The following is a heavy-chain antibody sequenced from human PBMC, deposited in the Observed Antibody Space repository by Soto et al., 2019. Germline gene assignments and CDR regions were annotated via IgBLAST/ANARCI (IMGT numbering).Heavy chain of an antibody. Sequence: SSETLSLTCTVSGGSISSYYWSWIRQPPGKGLEWIGYIYYSGSTNYNPSLKSRVTISVDTSKNQFSLKLSSVTAADTAVYYCARGGESSGWYDYYYYGMDVWGQGTTVTVSS. J-gene: IGHJ6*02. CDR2: IYYSGST. CDR3: ARGGESSGWYDYYYYGMDV. CDR1: GGSISSYY. D-gene: IGHD6-19*01. V-gene: IGHV4-59*01.